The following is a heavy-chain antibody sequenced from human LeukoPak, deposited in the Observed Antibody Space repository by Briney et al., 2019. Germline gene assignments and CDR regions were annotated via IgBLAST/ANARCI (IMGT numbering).Heavy chain of an antibody. CDR3: ARYYDSSGYYFFDY. Sequence: GSLRLSCAASGFTFSSYEMNWVRQAPGKGLERVSYISSSGSTIYYADSVKGRFTISRDNAKNSLYLQMNSLRAEDTAVYYCARYYDSSGYYFFDYWGQGTLVTVSS. CDR2: ISSSGSTI. CDR1: GFTFSSYE. J-gene: IGHJ4*02. V-gene: IGHV3-48*03. D-gene: IGHD3-22*01.